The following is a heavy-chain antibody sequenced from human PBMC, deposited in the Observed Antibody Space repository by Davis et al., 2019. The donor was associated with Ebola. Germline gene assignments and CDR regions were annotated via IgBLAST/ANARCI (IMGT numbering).Heavy chain of an antibody. CDR3: AKDSGIQLWLAMDV. J-gene: IGHJ6*04. Sequence: GESLMTSCAASGFTFDDYTMHWVRQAPGKGLEWVSLISWDGGSTYYADSVKGRFTISRDNSKNSLYLQMNSLRTEDTALYYCAKDSGIQLWLAMDVWGKGTTVTVSS. CDR2: ISWDGGST. V-gene: IGHV3-43*01. D-gene: IGHD5-18*01. CDR1: GFTFDDYT.